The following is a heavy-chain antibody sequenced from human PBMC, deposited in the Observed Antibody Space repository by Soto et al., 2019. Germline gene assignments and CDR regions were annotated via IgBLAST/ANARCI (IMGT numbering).Heavy chain of an antibody. CDR3: ARDGHGSGSYGNYYYYGMDV. J-gene: IGHJ6*02. D-gene: IGHD1-26*01. CDR2: IYSGGST. V-gene: IGHV3-53*01. CDR1: GFTVSSNY. Sequence: GGSLRLSCAASGFTVSSNYMSWVRQAPGKGLEWVSVIYSGGSTYYADSVKGRSTISRDNSKNTLYLQMNSLRAEDTAVYYCARDGHGSGSYGNYYYYGMDVWGQGTTVTVSS.